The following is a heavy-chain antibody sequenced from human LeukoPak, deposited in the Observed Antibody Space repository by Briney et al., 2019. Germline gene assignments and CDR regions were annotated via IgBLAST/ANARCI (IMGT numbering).Heavy chain of an antibody. CDR2: ISGSGIST. CDR3: AKHIGYSSSSMDY. CDR1: GFTFSSYA. Sequence: GGSLRLSCAASGFTFSSYAMSWVRQAPGKGLEWVSAISGSGISTYYADSVKGRFTTSKDNSKNTLYLQMNSLRAEDTAVYYCAKHIGYSSSSMDYWGQGTLVTVSS. J-gene: IGHJ4*02. V-gene: IGHV3-23*01. D-gene: IGHD6-6*01.